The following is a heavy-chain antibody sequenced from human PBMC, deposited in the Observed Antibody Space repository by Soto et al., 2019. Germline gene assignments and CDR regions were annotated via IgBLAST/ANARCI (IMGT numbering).Heavy chain of an antibody. CDR2: INAGNGNT. V-gene: IGHV1-3*01. CDR1: GYTFTSYA. Sequence: QVQLVQSGAEVKKPGASVKVSCKASGYTFTSYAMHWVRQAPGQRLEWMGWINAGNGNTKYSQKFHGRVTITRDTSASTAYMELSSLRSEDTAVYYCARVYYYYGMDVWGQGTTVTVSS. CDR3: ARVYYYYGMDV. J-gene: IGHJ6*02.